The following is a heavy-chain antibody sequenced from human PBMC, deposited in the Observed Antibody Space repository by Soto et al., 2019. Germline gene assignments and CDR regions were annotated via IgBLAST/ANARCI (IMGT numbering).Heavy chain of an antibody. J-gene: IGHJ4*02. CDR2: IDIGGNT. CDR3: ARGWGSTGYLGREHYFDY. Sequence: EVQMVESGGGVVQPGGSLRLSCAASGFSVTNNYMNWVRQAPGKGLEWVSIIDIGGNTYYADSVKDRFTISRDDSKNTLYLQMDSLRPEDTAVYFCARGWGSTGYLGREHYFDYWGQGTLVTVSP. V-gene: IGHV3-66*01. D-gene: IGHD3-16*01. CDR1: GFSVTNNY.